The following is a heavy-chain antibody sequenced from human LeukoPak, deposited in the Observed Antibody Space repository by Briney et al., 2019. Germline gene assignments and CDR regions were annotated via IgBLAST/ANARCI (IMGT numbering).Heavy chain of an antibody. J-gene: IGHJ6*03. CDR2: ISGSGGTT. CDR1: GFTFSSYA. Sequence: GGSLRLSCAASGFTFSSYAMSWVRQTPGKGLVWVSAISGSGGTTYYADSVKGRFTISRDISKNTLYLQMNSLRAEDTAVYYCAGRFLEWLSPFYLGYYYMDVWGKGTTVTVSS. V-gene: IGHV3-23*01. CDR3: AGRFLEWLSPFYLGYYYMDV. D-gene: IGHD3-3*01.